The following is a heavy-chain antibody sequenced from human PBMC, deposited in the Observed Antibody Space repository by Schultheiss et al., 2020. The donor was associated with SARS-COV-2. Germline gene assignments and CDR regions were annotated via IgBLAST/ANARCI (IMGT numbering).Heavy chain of an antibody. V-gene: IGHV4-39*07. CDR3: ARWGRITIFGVVISNNWFDP. CDR1: GGSISSSSYY. J-gene: IGHJ5*02. CDR2: IYYSGST. Sequence: SETLSLTCTVSGGSISSSSYYWSWIRQPPGKGLEWIGSIYYSGSTNYNPSLKSRVTLSVDTSKNQFSLKLSSVTAADTAVYYCARWGRITIFGVVISNNWFDPWGQGTLVTVSS. D-gene: IGHD3-3*01.